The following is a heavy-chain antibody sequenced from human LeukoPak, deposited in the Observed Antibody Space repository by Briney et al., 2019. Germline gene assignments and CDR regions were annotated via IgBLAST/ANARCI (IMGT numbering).Heavy chain of an antibody. J-gene: IGHJ3*02. D-gene: IGHD2-15*01. Sequence: SETLSLTCAVSGGSISSSNWWSWVRQPPGKGLEWIGEIYHSGSTNYNPSLKSRVTISVDKSKNQFSLKLSSVTAADTAVYYCASPRAAREGTFDIWGQGTMVTVSS. CDR2: IYHSGST. CDR1: GGSISSSNW. CDR3: ASPRAAREGTFDI. V-gene: IGHV4-4*02.